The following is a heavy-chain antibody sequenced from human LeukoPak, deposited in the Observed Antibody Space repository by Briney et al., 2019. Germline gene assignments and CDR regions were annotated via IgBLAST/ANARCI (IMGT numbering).Heavy chain of an antibody. CDR2: IRHDGSNK. CDR3: AKGVKHIVVLTAQHYFDY. CDR1: GFTFSSYG. J-gene: IGHJ4*02. Sequence: GGTLRLSCTASGFTFSSYGMHWVRQAPGKGLEWVTFIRHDGSNKYYADSVKGRFTISRDNSKNTLYLQMNTLRAEDTAVYYCAKGVKHIVVLTAQHYFDYWGQGTLVTVSS. D-gene: IGHD2-21*02. V-gene: IGHV3-30*02.